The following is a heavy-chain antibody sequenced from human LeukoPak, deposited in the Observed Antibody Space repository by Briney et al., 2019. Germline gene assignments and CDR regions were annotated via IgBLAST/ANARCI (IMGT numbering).Heavy chain of an antibody. V-gene: IGHV4-4*02. D-gene: IGHD3-10*01. CDR2: IYHSGSA. CDR3: ARRPRGVIIKTWFDS. J-gene: IGHJ5*01. Sequence: SETLSLTCAVSGVSISSSNWWSWVRQPPGKGLEWIGEIYHSGSANYNPSLKSRVTIFLDTSKNQFSLNLSSVTAADTAVYYCARRPRGVIIKTWFDSWGQGTLVTVSS. CDR1: GVSISSSNW.